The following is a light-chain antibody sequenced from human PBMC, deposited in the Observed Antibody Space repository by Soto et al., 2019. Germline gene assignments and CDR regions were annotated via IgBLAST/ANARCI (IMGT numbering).Light chain of an antibody. CDR3: QSYDSSLSGV. Sequence: SELTQQPSVFGVPGRRITISCTGSSSNIGAGYDVHWYQQFPGTAPKLLIYGNSNRPSGVPDRFSGSKSGTSASLAITGLQAEDEADYYCQSYDSSLSGVFGSGTKVTVL. V-gene: IGLV1-40*01. CDR1: SSNIGAGYD. CDR2: GNS. J-gene: IGLJ1*01.